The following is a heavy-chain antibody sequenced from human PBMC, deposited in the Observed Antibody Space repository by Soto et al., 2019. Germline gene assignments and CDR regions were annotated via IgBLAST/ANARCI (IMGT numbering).Heavy chain of an antibody. J-gene: IGHJ6*02. CDR1: GGTFSSYA. CDR3: ARDSAGYGSSSYYYYYGMDV. CDR2: IIPIFGTA. V-gene: IGHV1-69*01. D-gene: IGHD3-10*01. Sequence: QVQLVQSGAEVKKPGSSVKVSCKASGGTFSSYAISWVRQAPGQGLEWMGGIIPIFGTANYAQKFQGRVTITADESTSTAYMELSSVRSEDTAVYYCARDSAGYGSSSYYYYYGMDVWGQGTTVTVSS.